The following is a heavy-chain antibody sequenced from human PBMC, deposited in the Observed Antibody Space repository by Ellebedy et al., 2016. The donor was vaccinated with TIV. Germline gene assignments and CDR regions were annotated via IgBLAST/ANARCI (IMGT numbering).Heavy chain of an antibody. J-gene: IGHJ4*02. D-gene: IGHD3-10*01. CDR2: INFRGST. CDR3: ARVVGAVSYFEFDS. Sequence: LRLSXTVSGGSIRSGSFYWGWIRQSPGKGLEWIGHINFRGSTYYNPSLQSRVTISVDTSRNQFSLTLNSVTAADTAVYFCARVVGAVSYFEFDSWGQGTLATVSS. CDR1: GGSIRSGSFY. V-gene: IGHV4-31*03.